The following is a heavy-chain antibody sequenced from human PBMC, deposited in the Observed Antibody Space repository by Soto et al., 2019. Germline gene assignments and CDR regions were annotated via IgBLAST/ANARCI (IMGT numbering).Heavy chain of an antibody. J-gene: IGHJ5*02. Sequence: SETPSLTCTVSGISIDNYYCSWIRQSAGKGLEWIGRIYSSGTTNYNPSLKSRVTMSVDMSKSQFSLNVRSVTAADTAVYYCVRDVGGSGWFAPWGQGTLVTVSS. V-gene: IGHV4-4*07. CDR3: VRDVGGSGWFAP. CDR1: GISIDNYY. CDR2: IYSSGTT.